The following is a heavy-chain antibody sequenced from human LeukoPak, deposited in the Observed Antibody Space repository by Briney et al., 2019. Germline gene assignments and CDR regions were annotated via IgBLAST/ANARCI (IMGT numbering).Heavy chain of an antibody. V-gene: IGHV3-7*01. CDR1: GFTFSSYW. CDR2: INEDGSDK. CDR3: ARDTYRFDDY. Sequence: GGSLRHSCAASGFTFSSYWMSWVRQAPGKGLEWVASINEDGSDKYYVDSVKGRFTISRDNAKNSLYLQMNSLRAEDTAVYYCARDTYRFDDYWGQGTLVTVSS. J-gene: IGHJ4*02.